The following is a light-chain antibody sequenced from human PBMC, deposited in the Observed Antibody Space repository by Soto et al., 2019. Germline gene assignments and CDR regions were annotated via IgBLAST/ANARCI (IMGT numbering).Light chain of an antibody. CDR2: DVS. V-gene: IGLV2-14*01. CDR1: SSDVGGYNY. J-gene: IGLJ2*01. CDR3: SSYTSSSTPVV. Sequence: QSVLTQPASVSGSPGQSITISCTGTSSDVGGYNYVSWYQQHPGKAPKLMIYDVSNRPSGVSNRFSGSKSGNTASLTISGLQAEDEADYYCSSYTSSSTPVVFSGGTKL.